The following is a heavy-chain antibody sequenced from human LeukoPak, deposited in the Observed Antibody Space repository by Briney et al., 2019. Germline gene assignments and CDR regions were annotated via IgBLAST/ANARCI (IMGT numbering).Heavy chain of an antibody. D-gene: IGHD6-6*01. CDR1: GYTFTGYY. CDR2: INPNSGGA. J-gene: IGHJ4*02. Sequence: ASVKVSCKASGYTFTGYYMHWVRQAPGQGLEWMGRINPNSGGANYAQKFQGRVTMTRDTSISTAYMELSRLRSDDTAVYYCARAFSIAARPADYWGQGTLVTVSS. CDR3: ARAFSIAARPADY. V-gene: IGHV1-2*06.